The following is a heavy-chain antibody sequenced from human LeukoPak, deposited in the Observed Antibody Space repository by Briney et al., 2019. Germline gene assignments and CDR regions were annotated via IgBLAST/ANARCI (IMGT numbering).Heavy chain of an antibody. CDR1: GGSVTNGGWY. Sequence: SETLTLTCTVSGGSVTNGGWYWSWIRQYPGKGLAWIGYIYYTGRTHYHPSLRGRVTLSMDSSANQFSLRLASVTAADSAIYFCARDLRAARDWFDPWGQGTLVTVSS. CDR3: ARDLRAARDWFDP. J-gene: IGHJ5*02. CDR2: IYYTGRT. D-gene: IGHD3-10*01. V-gene: IGHV4-31*03.